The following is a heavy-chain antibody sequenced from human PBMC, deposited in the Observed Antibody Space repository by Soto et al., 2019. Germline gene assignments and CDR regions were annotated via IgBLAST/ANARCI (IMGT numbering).Heavy chain of an antibody. CDR1: GGTFSSYA. D-gene: IGHD2-2*01. CDR3: AKSQCGSTSIATYYYYYDGRDG. V-gene: IGHV1-69*01. Sequence: QVQLVQSGAEVKKPGSSVKVSCKAPGGTFSSYAISWVRQAPGQGLEWMGGIIPIFGTANYAQKFQGRVTSTADESTSTGYIELSRLRTEDTTVYYGAKSQCGSTSIATYYYYYDGRDGWGQGTTVNVSS. J-gene: IGHJ6*02. CDR2: IIPIFGTA.